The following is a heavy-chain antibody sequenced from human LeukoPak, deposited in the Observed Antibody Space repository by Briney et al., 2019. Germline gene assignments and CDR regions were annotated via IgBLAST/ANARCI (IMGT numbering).Heavy chain of an antibody. V-gene: IGHV4-59*08. J-gene: IGHJ4*02. D-gene: IGHD5/OR15-5a*01. CDR1: GGSISPYY. CDR3: ARHSVGSPHYFDY. Sequence: SETLSLTCTVSGGSISPYYWSWIRRPPGKELEWIAFIFYSGSAHYNPSLTSRVTISVDTSKNQFSLKLTSVTAADTAVYYCARHSVGSPHYFDYWGQGTPVTVSS. CDR2: IFYSGSA.